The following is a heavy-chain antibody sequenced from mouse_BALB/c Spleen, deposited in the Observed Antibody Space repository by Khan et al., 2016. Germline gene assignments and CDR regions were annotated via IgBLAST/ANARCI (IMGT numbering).Heavy chain of an antibody. D-gene: IGHD2-3*01. V-gene: IGHV14-1*02. CDR2: IDPENGNT. CDR1: GFNIKDYY. J-gene: IGHJ3*01. CDR3: ALDGSWFAY. Sequence: VQLQQPGAELVRPGALVKLSCKASGFNIKDYYMHWVKQRPEQGLEWIGWIDPENGNTIYDPKFQGKASITSDTSSNTAYLQLSGLTAEDSAVYYCALDGSWFAYWGQGTLVTVSA.